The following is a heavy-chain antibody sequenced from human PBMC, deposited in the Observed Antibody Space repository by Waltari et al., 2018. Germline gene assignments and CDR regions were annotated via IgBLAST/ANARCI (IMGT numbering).Heavy chain of an antibody. D-gene: IGHD1-26*01. CDR1: GYTFTDYH. V-gene: IGHV1-2*02. Sequence: QEQLVQSGSEVKKPGASVRVSCQASGYTFTDYHLHWCRQTPGQGFEWMGWFNAKSGDSKSAEKVLGRVNMTRDTAINTVYLDLSGLRSDDTAVFFCARDPGPIVGAPDLWGQGTLVTVSS. CDR3: ARDPGPIVGAPDL. CDR2: FNAKSGDS. J-gene: IGHJ5*02.